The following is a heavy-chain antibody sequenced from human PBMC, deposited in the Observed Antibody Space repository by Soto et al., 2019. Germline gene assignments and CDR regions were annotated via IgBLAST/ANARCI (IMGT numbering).Heavy chain of an antibody. V-gene: IGHV3-23*01. Sequence: GSLRRSCSASGLTFSAYAMNWLRQARRKGLEWVSFISISGGSTHSADSVKGRFTISRDNSKNTLYLQMNNLRAEDTAVYYCXKDVCGISSCYNYDFDHWGLGTLVTVSS. D-gene: IGHD2-2*02. CDR3: XKDVCGISSCYNYDFDH. CDR1: GLTFSAYA. CDR2: ISISGGST. J-gene: IGHJ4*02.